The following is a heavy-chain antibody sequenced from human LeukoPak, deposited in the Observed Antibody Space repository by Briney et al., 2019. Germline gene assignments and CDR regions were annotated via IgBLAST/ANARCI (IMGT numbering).Heavy chain of an antibody. Sequence: SETLSLTCTVSGGSIRSYYWSWIRQPPGKGLEWIGYIYYSGSTNYNPSLKSRVSISVDTSKNQFSLKLSSVTAADTAVYYCATENYYDSSGYYYMNWFDPWGQGTLSTVSS. CDR2: IYYSGST. V-gene: IGHV4-59*12. D-gene: IGHD3-22*01. CDR3: ATENYYDSSGYYYMNWFDP. CDR1: GGSIRSYY. J-gene: IGHJ5*02.